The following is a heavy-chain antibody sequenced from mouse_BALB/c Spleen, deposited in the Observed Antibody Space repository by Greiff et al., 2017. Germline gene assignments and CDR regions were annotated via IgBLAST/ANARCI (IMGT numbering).Heavy chain of an antibody. V-gene: IGHV1-7*01. Sequence: VKLQESGAELAKPGASVKMSCKASGYTFTSYWMHWVKQRPGQGLEWIGYINPSTGYTEYNQKFKDKATLTADKSSSTAYMQLSSLTSEDSAVYYCACYYYGSSLFAYWGQGTLVTVSA. J-gene: IGHJ3*01. CDR1: GYTFTSYW. CDR3: ACYYYGSSLFAY. D-gene: IGHD1-1*01. CDR2: INPSTGYT.